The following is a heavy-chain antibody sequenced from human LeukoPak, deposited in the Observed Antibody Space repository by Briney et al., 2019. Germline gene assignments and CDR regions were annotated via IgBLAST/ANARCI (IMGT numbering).Heavy chain of an antibody. Sequence: ASVKVSCKAPESTFSFYYIHWVRQAPGQGLEWMALINPSGVTAYAQKFQGRVTVARDTSTSTIYMDLSSLTSDDTAVYYCARGRREQQLIMLVDRRVPDFDFWGQGTLVTVAS. CDR3: ARGRREQQLIMLVDRRVPDFDF. V-gene: IGHV1-46*01. J-gene: IGHJ4*02. D-gene: IGHD6-13*01. CDR1: ESTFSFYY. CDR2: INPSGVT.